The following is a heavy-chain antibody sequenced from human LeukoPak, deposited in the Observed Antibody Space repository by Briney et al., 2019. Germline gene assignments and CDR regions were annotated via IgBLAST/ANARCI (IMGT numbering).Heavy chain of an antibody. D-gene: IGHD3-22*01. V-gene: IGHV1-8*03. CDR3: ARRSYYYDSSGYYNDAFDI. CDR1: GYTFTNYD. CDR2: MNPNSGDT. Sequence: ASVKVSCTASGYTFTNYDINWVRQATGQGLEWMGWMNPNSGDTGYAQKFQGRVTITRNTSISTAYMELSSLRSEDTAVYYCARRSYYYDSSGYYNDAFDIWGQGTMVTVSS. J-gene: IGHJ3*02.